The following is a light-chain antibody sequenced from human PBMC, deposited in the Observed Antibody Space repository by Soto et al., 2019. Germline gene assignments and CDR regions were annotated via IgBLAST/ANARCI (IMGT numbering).Light chain of an antibody. V-gene: IGLV4-69*01. CDR2: FNSDGSH. CDR1: SGHSRYA. J-gene: IGLJ3*02. CDR3: QTWGTGIWV. Sequence: QLVLTQSPSASASLGASVKLTCTLSSGHSRYAIAWHQQQPDKGPRYLMRFNSDGSHTKGDGIPDRFSGSSSGAERYLTISSLQSEDEADYYCQTWGTGIWVFGGGTKLTVL.